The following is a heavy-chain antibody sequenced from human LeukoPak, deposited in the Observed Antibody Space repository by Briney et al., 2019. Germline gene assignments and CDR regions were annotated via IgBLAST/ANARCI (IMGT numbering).Heavy chain of an antibody. CDR3: ARVGSRGYYFDY. CDR2: ISGSSTYT. J-gene: IGHJ4*02. Sequence: GGSLRLSCASSGFTFSDYYMSWIRQAPGEGLEWVSHISGSSTYTNYADSVKGRFTISRDNANNSLYLQMNSLTAEDTAVFYCARVGSRGYYFDYWGQGTLVSVSS. CDR1: GFTFSDYY. D-gene: IGHD1-26*01. V-gene: IGHV3-11*06.